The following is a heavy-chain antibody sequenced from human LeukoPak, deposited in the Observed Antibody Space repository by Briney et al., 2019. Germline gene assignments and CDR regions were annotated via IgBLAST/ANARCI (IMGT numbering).Heavy chain of an antibody. CDR2: ITASSTAI. CDR1: GFTFSNYW. J-gene: IGHJ4*02. D-gene: IGHD3-9*01. Sequence: PGGSLRLSCAASGFTFSNYWMHWVRQAPGKGLEWVSSITASSTAIYSADSVKGRFTISRDNAKNFLYLQMNSLRAEDTAVYYCARTYYDILTGYNPYFDYWGQGILVTVSS. CDR3: ARTYYDILTGYNPYFDY. V-gene: IGHV3-21*01.